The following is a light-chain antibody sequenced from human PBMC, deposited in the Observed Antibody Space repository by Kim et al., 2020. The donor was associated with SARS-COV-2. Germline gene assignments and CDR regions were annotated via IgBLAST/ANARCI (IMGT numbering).Light chain of an antibody. CDR3: AAWDDSLNGVV. J-gene: IGLJ2*01. CDR2: TSD. CDR1: TSNIGSNT. Sequence: GQTFAISCSGSTSNIGSNTVTWYRHRPGTAPKLLIYTSDQRPSGVPDRFSGSKSGTSATLAISGLQSEDEADYYCAAWDDSLNGVVFGGGTQLTVL. V-gene: IGLV1-44*01.